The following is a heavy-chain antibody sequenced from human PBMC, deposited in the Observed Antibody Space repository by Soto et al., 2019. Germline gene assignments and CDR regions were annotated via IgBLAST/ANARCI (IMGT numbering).Heavy chain of an antibody. CDR3: ARAHTAMVLFDP. CDR1: GGSISSGGYY. D-gene: IGHD5-18*01. J-gene: IGHJ5*02. V-gene: IGHV4-31*03. CDR2: IYYSGST. Sequence: SETLSLTCTVSGGSISSGGYYWSWIRQHPGKGLEWIGYIYYSGSTYYNPSLKSRVTISVDTSKNQFSLKLSSVTAADTAVYYWARAHTAMVLFDPWGQGTLVTVSS.